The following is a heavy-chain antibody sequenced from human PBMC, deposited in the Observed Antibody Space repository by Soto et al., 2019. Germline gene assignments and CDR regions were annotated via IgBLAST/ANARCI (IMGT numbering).Heavy chain of an antibody. CDR3: AREGRSPAYFFDY. V-gene: IGHV1-2*04. CDR1: GYAFTDNY. CDR2: ISPNSGGT. Sequence: ASVKVSCKASGYAFTDNYMHWVRQAPGQGLEWMGWISPNSGGTNYAQKFRDWVTTTRDTSISTVYMELGRLKSDDTAVYYCAREGRSPAYFFDYWGQGTLVTVSS. J-gene: IGHJ4*02.